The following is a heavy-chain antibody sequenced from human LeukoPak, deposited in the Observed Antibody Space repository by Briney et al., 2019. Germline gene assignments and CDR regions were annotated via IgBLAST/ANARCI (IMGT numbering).Heavy chain of an antibody. V-gene: IGHV3-30*02. CDR1: GFIFSNYG. D-gene: IGHD3-22*01. CDR3: AKRGDASSGFVFDI. CDR2: IQYDGSNK. Sequence: PGGSLRLSCAASGFIFSNYGIEWVRQAPGKGLEWVSFIQYDGSNKYYADSVKGRFTISRDNSKNTLYLQMNSLREEDTAVYYCAKRGDASSGFVFDIWGQGTMVTVSS. J-gene: IGHJ3*02.